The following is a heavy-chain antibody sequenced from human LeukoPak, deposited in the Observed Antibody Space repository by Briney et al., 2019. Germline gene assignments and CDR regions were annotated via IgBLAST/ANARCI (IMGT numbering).Heavy chain of an antibody. J-gene: IGHJ4*02. CDR1: GFTFSSYG. Sequence: QPGRSLRLSCAASGFTFSSYGMHWVRQAPGKGLEWVAVISYDGSNKYYADSVKGRFTISRDNSKNTLYLQVNSLRDEDTAVYYCATNNVTWPKNPFDYWGQGTLVTVSS. CDR2: ISYDGSNK. CDR3: ATNNVTWPKNPFDY. V-gene: IGHV3-30*03. D-gene: IGHD1-14*01.